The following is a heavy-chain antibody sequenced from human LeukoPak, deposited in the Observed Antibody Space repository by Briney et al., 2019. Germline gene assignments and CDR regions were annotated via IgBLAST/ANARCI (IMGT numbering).Heavy chain of an antibody. V-gene: IGHV3-23*01. D-gene: IGHD3-22*01. Sequence: GGSLRLSCAASGFTFSSYGMHWVRQAPGKGLEWVSAISGSGGSTYYADSVKGRFTISRDNSKNTLYLQMNSLRAEDTAVYYCAKGPYYYDSSGYTLRDWGQGTLVTVSS. CDR3: AKGPYYYDSSGYTLRD. CDR2: ISGSGGST. J-gene: IGHJ4*02. CDR1: GFTFSSYG.